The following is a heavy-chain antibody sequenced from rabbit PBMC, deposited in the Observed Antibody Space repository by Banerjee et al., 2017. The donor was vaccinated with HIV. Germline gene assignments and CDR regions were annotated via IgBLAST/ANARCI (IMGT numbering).Heavy chain of an antibody. V-gene: IGHV1S45*01. CDR3: ARAGEGGDGYLNL. Sequence: QEQLEESGGGLVKPEGSLKLSCTASGFSFSDKAVMCWVRQAPGKGLEWIACINAVTGKAVYASWAKGRFTFSKDSSTTVTLQMTSLTVADTATYFCARAGEGGDGYLNLWGQGTLVTVS. J-gene: IGHJ4*01. CDR2: INAVTGKA. D-gene: IGHD5-1*01. CDR1: GFSFSDKAV.